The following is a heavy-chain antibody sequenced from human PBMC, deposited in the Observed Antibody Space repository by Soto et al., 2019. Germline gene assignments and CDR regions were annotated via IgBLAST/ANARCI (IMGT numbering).Heavy chain of an antibody. CDR3: ARAGLGDGSDY. CDR2: IYYSGST. CDR1: GGSVSSGSYY. Sequence: PSGTLSLTCTVSGGSVSSGSYYWSWIRQPPGKGLEWIGYIYYSGSTKNNPSLKSRVTISVDTSKNQFSLKLSSVTAADTAVYYCARAGLGDGSDYWRQGTLVTVSS. D-gene: IGHD1-26*01. J-gene: IGHJ4*02. V-gene: IGHV4-61*01.